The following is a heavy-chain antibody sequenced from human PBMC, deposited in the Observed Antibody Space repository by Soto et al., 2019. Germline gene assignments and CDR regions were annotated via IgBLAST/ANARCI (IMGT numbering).Heavy chain of an antibody. D-gene: IGHD3-3*02. V-gene: IGHV4-61*01. CDR1: GDSVSNFNYY. Sequence: SETLSLTCPVSGDSVSNFNYYWSWIRQPPGKGLEWIGYIYYSGSTKYNPSLKSRVTISVDTSKNQFSLKLSSVTAADTAVYYCARISSNFDFWGQGTLVTVSS. J-gene: IGHJ4*02. CDR2: IYYSGST. CDR3: ARISSNFDF.